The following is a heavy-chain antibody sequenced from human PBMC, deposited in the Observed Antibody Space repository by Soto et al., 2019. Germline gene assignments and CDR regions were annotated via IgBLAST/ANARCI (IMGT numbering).Heavy chain of an antibody. D-gene: IGHD5-18*01. CDR3: ARVTGTAMIYYFDY. CDR2: INPSGGGT. V-gene: IGHV1-46*03. Sequence: ASVKVSCKASGYTFTSYYMHWVRQAPGQGLEWMGVINPSGGGTSYAQKFQGRVTLTRDTSTSTVYMELSSLRSEDTAVYSCARVTGTAMIYYFDYWGQGTLVTSPQ. CDR1: GYTFTSYY. J-gene: IGHJ4*02.